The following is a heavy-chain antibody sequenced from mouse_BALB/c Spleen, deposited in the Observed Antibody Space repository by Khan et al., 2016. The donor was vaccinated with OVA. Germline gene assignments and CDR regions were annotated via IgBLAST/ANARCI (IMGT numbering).Heavy chain of an antibody. Sequence: DVQLVESGGGLVQPGGSRKLSCAASGFTFNNYGMHWVRQAPEKGLEWVAYISGDSNTIYYVDSVKGRFTISRDNPKNTLFLQMTRLMSEDTAMYYCATSYFYGYYFDYWGPGTTLTVA. V-gene: IGHV5-17*02. CDR2: ISGDSNTI. J-gene: IGHJ2*01. CDR1: GFTFNNYG. CDR3: ATSYFYGYYFDY. D-gene: IGHD1-1*01.